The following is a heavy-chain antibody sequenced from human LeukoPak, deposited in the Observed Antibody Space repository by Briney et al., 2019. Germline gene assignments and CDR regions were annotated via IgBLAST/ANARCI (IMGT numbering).Heavy chain of an antibody. J-gene: IGHJ4*02. D-gene: IGHD2/OR15-2a*01. Sequence: SVKVSCKASGGTFSRYAISWVRQAPGQGLEWMGRVIVSLGKAIYAQKLQGRVTITADRFTSTAYMELSSLRSEDTALYYCATDYNSRRFPLSLDYWGQGTLVTLSS. V-gene: IGHV1-69*04. CDR3: ATDYNSRRFPLSLDY. CDR2: VIVSLGKA. CDR1: GGTFSRYA.